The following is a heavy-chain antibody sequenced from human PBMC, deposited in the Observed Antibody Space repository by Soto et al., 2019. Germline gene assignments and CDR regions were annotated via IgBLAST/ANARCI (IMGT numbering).Heavy chain of an antibody. J-gene: IGHJ4*02. V-gene: IGHV1-69*04. CDR3: ARDHPSGYDSSGYYDY. D-gene: IGHD3-22*01. Sequence: SVKVSCKASGGTFSSYTISWVRQAPGQGLEWMGRIIPILGIANYAQKFQGRVTITADKSTSTAYMELSSLRSEDTAVYYCARDHPSGYDSSGYYDYWGQGTLVTVSS. CDR2: IIPILGIA. CDR1: GGTFSSYT.